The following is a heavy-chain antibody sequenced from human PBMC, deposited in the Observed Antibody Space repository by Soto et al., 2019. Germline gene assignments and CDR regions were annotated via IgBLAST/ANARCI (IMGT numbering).Heavy chain of an antibody. CDR3: AKEAGEMATTYCHFDH. CDR2: ISGSGGST. CDR1: GFTFTTYA. D-gene: IGHD1-1*01. Sequence: EVQLLESGGGLVQPGGSLRLSCAASGFTFTTYAMSWVRQAPGKGLEWVSAISGSGGSTYYADSVKGRFTISRDTSKNTLYLQMNSLRAEDTAVYYCAKEAGEMATTYCHFDHWGPGTLVTVSS. V-gene: IGHV3-23*01. J-gene: IGHJ4*02.